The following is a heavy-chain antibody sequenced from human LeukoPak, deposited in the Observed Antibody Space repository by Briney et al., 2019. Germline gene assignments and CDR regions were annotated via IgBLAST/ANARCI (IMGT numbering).Heavy chain of an antibody. D-gene: IGHD3-22*01. CDR2: IIPIFGTA. CDR1: GGTFSSYA. Sequence: SVKVSSKASGGTFSSYAISWVRQAPGQGLEWMGRIIPIFGTANYAQKFQGRVTITTDESTSTAYMELSSLRSEDTAVYYCARGGYYDSSGLDYWGQGTLVTVSS. J-gene: IGHJ4*02. V-gene: IGHV1-69*05. CDR3: ARGGYYDSSGLDY.